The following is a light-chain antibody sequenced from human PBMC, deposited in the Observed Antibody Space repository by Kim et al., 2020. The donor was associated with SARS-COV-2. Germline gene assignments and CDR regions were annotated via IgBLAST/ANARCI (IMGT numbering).Light chain of an antibody. CDR3: QQYGSSPQVT. CDR2: GAS. J-gene: IGKJ4*01. CDR1: HSVSSSY. V-gene: IGKV3-20*01. Sequence: PGERATPSCRASHSVSSSYLAWYQQKPGQAPRLLIYGASSRATGIPDRFSGSGSGTDFTLTISRLEPEDFAVYYCQQYGSSPQVTFGGGTKVDIK.